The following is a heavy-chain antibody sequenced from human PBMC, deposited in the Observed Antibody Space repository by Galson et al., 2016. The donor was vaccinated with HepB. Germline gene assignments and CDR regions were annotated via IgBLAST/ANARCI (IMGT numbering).Heavy chain of an antibody. Sequence: SLRLSCAASGFTFTAYWMHWVRQAPGKGLVWVSRISTDGSTSYADSVKGRFTISRDNAKNTVYLQMNSLSVEDTGVYYCARDPQPQWSPTIDVWGQGTTVTVSS. D-gene: IGHD1-26*01. CDR2: ISTDGST. CDR3: ARDPQPQWSPTIDV. CDR1: GFTFTAYW. J-gene: IGHJ6*02. V-gene: IGHV3-74*01.